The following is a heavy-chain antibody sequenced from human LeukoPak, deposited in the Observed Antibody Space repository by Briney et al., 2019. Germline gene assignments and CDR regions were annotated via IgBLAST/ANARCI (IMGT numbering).Heavy chain of an antibody. CDR2: IVPLFGTP. J-gene: IGHJ4*02. CDR1: GGTFRSYA. V-gene: IGHV1-69*05. CDR3: ATSSGGGGGAMDY. D-gene: IGHD3-16*01. Sequence: GASVKVSCKASGGTFRSYAFSWVRQAPGQGLEWMGGIVPLFGTPTYAPMFSGRVTITTDESTSTAYMELIGLRSEDTAVYFCATSSGGGGGAMDYWGQGTLVTVSS.